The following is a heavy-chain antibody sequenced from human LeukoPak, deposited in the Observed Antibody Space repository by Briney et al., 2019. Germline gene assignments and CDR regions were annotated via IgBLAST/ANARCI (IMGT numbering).Heavy chain of an antibody. CDR3: ARDLYGGNSGWFDP. D-gene: IGHD4-23*01. J-gene: IGHJ5*02. CDR1: GGSISSYY. Sequence: SETLSLTCTVSGGSISSYYWSWIRQPPGKGLEWIGYIYYSGSTNYNPSLKSRVTISVDTSENQFSLKLSSVTAADTAVYYCARDLYGGNSGWFDPWGQGTLVTVSS. CDR2: IYYSGST. V-gene: IGHV4-59*01.